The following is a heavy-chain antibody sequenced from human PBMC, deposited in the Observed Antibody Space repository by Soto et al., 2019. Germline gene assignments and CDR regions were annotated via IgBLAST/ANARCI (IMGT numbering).Heavy chain of an antibody. Sequence: ASVKVSCKASGYTFTSYGISWVRQAPGQGLEWMGWISAYNGNTNYAQKLQGRVTMTTDTSTSTAYMELRSLRSDDTAVHYCARDHCSSTSCYPMNWFDPWGQGTLVTVSS. J-gene: IGHJ5*02. V-gene: IGHV1-18*01. D-gene: IGHD2-2*01. CDR2: ISAYNGNT. CDR3: ARDHCSSTSCYPMNWFDP. CDR1: GYTFTSYG.